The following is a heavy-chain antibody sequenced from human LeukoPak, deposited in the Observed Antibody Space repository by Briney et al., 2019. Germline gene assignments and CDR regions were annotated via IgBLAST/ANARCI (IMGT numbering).Heavy chain of an antibody. CDR1: GYSFTSYW. D-gene: IGHD2-2*01. CDR2: IYPGDSDT. CDR3: ATGPYCSSTSCYYDY. V-gene: IGHV5-51*01. Sequence: PGESLKISCKGSGYSFTSYWIVWVRQMPGKGLEWMGIIYPGDSDTRYSPSFQGQVTISADKSISTAYLQWSSLKASDTAMYYCATGPYCSSTSCYYDYWGQGTLVIVSS. J-gene: IGHJ4*02.